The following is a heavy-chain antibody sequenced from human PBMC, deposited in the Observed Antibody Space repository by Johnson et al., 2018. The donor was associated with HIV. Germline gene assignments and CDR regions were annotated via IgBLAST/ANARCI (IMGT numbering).Heavy chain of an antibody. CDR2: INWNGGST. CDR3: AKDKGIQLWLNAFDI. D-gene: IGHD5-18*01. CDR1: GFTFDDYG. J-gene: IGHJ3*02. V-gene: IGHV3-20*04. Sequence: VQLVESGGGVVRPGGSLRLSCAASGFTFDDYGMSWVRQAPGKGLEWVSGINWNGGSTGYADSVKGRFTISRDSSKNTLYLQMNSLRAEDTALYYCAKDKGIQLWLNAFDIWGQGTMVTVSS.